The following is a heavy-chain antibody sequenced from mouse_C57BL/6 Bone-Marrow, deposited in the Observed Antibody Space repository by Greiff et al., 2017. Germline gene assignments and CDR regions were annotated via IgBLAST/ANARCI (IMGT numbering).Heavy chain of an antibody. J-gene: IGHJ3*01. V-gene: IGHV1-59*01. CDR1: GYTFTSYW. Sequence: VQLQQPGAELVRPGTSVKLSCKASGYTFTSYWMHWVKQRPGQGLEWIGVIDPSDSYTNYNQKFKGKATLTVDTSSSTAYMQLSSLTSEDSAVYYCAHSSGTWFAYWGQGTLVTVSA. CDR2: IDPSDSYT. CDR3: AHSSGTWFAY. D-gene: IGHD3-2*02.